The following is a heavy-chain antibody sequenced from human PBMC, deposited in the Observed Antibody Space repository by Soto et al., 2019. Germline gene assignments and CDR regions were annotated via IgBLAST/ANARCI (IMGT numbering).Heavy chain of an antibody. CDR2: IHHRGNT. CDR1: GGSISSGDYY. D-gene: IGHD3-22*01. CDR3: AREGGSYDSGGFLIRGAFDV. J-gene: IGHJ3*01. V-gene: IGHV4-31*03. Sequence: SETLSLTCTVSGGSISSGDYYWNWIRQHPEKGLEWIGSIHHRGNTYYSPSLESRISISIDTSKNQFSLRLSSVTAADTAVYHCAREGGSYDSGGFLIRGAFDVWGQGTTVTVSS.